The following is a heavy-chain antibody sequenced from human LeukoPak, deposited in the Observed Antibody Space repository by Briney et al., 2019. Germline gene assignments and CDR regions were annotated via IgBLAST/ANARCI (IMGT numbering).Heavy chain of an antibody. CDR3: AKDMGLYYDSSGAFDY. J-gene: IGHJ4*02. D-gene: IGHD3-22*01. CDR2: ISWNSGSI. CDR1: GFTFSSYA. Sequence: PGGSLRLSCAASGFTFSSYAMSWVRQAPGKGLEWVSGISWNSGSIGYADSVKGRFTISRDNAKNSLYLQMNSLRAEDMALYYCAKDMGLYYDSSGAFDYWGQGTLVTVSS. V-gene: IGHV3-9*03.